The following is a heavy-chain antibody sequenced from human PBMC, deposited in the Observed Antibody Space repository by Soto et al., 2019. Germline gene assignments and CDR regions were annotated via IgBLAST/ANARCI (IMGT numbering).Heavy chain of an antibody. CDR1: GFTFRSYW. CDR3: ARDRLVFVDFGGMDV. D-gene: IGHD3-10*02. CDR2: ISSDGSNI. J-gene: IGHJ6*02. Sequence: GGSLRLSCAASGFTFRSYWMHWVRQVPGKGPVWVARISSDGSNINYADSVKGRFTISRENAKNTLHLQMNSLRAEDTAVYYCARDRLVFVDFGGMDVWGQGTTVTVSS. V-gene: IGHV3-74*01.